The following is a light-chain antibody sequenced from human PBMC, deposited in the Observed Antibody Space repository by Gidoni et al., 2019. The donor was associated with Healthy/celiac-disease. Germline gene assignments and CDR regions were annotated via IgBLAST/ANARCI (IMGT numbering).Light chain of an antibody. CDR1: QSLLHSNGYNY. J-gene: IGKJ3*01. Sequence: DIVMTQSPLSLPVTPGEPASISCRSSQSLLHSNGYNYLDWYLQKPGQSPQLLIYLGSNRASGVPDRFSGSRSGTEDVGVYYCMQALQTPPFTFGPGTKVDIK. V-gene: IGKV2-28*01. CDR3: MQALQTPPFT. CDR2: LGS.